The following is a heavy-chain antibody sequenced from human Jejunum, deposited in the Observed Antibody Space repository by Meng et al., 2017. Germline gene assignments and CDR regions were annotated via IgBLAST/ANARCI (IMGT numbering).Heavy chain of an antibody. J-gene: IGHJ4*02. D-gene: IGHD2-2*03. Sequence: QLQLQQSGSGPVKPSQTLSLTCAVSGGSINSDGYTWSWIRQPPGKGLEWIGYIYHTGSPYYNPSLKSRLTISVDRSENQFSLKLSSVTAADTAVYYCARMDSAFHYFDYWGQGTLVTVSS. CDR2: IYHTGSP. CDR3: ARMDSAFHYFDY. V-gene: IGHV4-30-2*01. CDR1: GGSINSDGYT.